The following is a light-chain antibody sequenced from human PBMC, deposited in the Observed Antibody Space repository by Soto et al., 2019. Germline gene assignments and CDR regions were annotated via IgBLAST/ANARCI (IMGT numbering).Light chain of an antibody. J-gene: IGKJ4*01. CDR1: QGISNY. CDR3: QTYNSAPLT. V-gene: IGKV1-27*01. Sequence: DIQMTQSPSSLSASVGDRVTITCRASQGISNYLAWYQQKPGKVPKLVIYGASALQSGVPSRFSGSGSGTDFTITIGSLQPEDVATYYCQTYNSAPLTFGGGTRVEIK. CDR2: GAS.